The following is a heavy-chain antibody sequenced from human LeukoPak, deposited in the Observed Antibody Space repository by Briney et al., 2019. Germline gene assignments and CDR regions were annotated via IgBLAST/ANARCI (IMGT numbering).Heavy chain of an antibody. D-gene: IGHD6-13*01. CDR2: ISYDGNNK. J-gene: IGHJ4*02. V-gene: IGHV3-30-3*01. Sequence: GGSLRLSCAASGFTFSSYPMHWVRQAPGKGLEWMAVISYDGNNKHYADSVKGRFTISRDNSKNTLYLQMNSLRAEDTAVYFCARDRDIASADYYFDYWGRGTLVTVPS. CDR3: ARDRDIASADYYFDY. CDR1: GFTFSSYP.